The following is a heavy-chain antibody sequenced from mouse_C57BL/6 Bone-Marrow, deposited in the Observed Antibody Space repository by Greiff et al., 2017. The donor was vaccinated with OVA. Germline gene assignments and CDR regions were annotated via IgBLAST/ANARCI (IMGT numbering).Heavy chain of an antibody. Sequence: EVKLQESGGGLVKPGGSLKLSCAASGFTFSSYAMSWVRQTPEQRLEWVATISDGGSYTYYPDNVKGRFTMSRDNAKNNMYMQMSHLKSEDTAKYYGAWGHCLYGSSPYFDYWGQGTTLTVSS. CDR3: AWGHCLYGSSPYFDY. CDR2: ISDGGSYT. V-gene: IGHV5-4*03. CDR1: GFTFSSYA. D-gene: IGHD1-1*01. J-gene: IGHJ2*01.